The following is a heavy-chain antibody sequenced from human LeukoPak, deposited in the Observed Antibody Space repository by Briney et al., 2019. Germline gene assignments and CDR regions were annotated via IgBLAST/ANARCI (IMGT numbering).Heavy chain of an antibody. J-gene: IGHJ6*03. D-gene: IGHD5-18*01. CDR2: IYYSGST. CDR3: ARVLTRSGYSYPSGYYYYYYMDV. Sequence: KPSETLSLTCTVSGYSISSGYYWGWIRQPPGKGLEWIGYIYYSGSTNYNPSLKSRVTISVDTSKNQFSLKLSSVPAADTAVYYCARVLTRSGYSYPSGYYYYYYMDVWGKGTTVTVSS. CDR1: GYSISSGYY. V-gene: IGHV4-61*01.